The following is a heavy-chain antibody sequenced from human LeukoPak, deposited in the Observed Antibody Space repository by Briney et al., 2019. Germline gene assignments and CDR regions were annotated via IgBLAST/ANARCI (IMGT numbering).Heavy chain of an antibody. CDR3: ARAGGSGWYPLDY. D-gene: IGHD6-19*01. Sequence: GGSLRLSCAASGFTVSSNYMSWVRQAPGKGLEWASVIYSGGSTYYADSVKGRFTISRDNSKNTLYLQMNSLRAEDTAVYYCARAGGSGWYPLDYWGQGTLVTVSS. J-gene: IGHJ4*02. CDR1: GFTVSSNY. V-gene: IGHV3-53*01. CDR2: IYSGGST.